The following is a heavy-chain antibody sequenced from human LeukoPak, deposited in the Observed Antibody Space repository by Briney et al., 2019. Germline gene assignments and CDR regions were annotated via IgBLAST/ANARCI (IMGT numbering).Heavy chain of an antibody. CDR2: IKHDGSEK. CDR3: ARQPIYEAYFDF. CDR1: GFPSDRYW. D-gene: IGHD3-16*01. Sequence: GGSLRLSCAASGFPSDRYWMSWVRLAPGKGLEWVVNIKHDGSEKTFVDSVKGRFTISRDNAENSLYLQMNSLRAEDTAVYYCARQPIYEAYFDFWGQGTPVTVSS. V-gene: IGHV3-7*01. J-gene: IGHJ4*02.